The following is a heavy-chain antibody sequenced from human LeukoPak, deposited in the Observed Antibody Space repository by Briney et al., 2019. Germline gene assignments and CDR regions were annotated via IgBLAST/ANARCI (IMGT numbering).Heavy chain of an antibody. V-gene: IGHV3-23*01. CDR2: ISGSGGST. CDR1: GFTFSSYA. Sequence: PGGSLRLSCAAPGFTFSSYAMSWDRQAPGKGVEWVSAISGSGGSTYYADSVKGRFTISRDNSKNTLYLQMNSLRAEDTAVYYCAKRDLAAGYFDYWGQGTLVTVSS. CDR3: AKRDLAAGYFDY. D-gene: IGHD6-25*01. J-gene: IGHJ4*02.